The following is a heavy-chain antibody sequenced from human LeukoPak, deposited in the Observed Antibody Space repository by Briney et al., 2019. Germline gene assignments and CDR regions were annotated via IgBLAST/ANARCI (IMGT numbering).Heavy chain of an antibody. CDR3: AREREKTYDFWSGYYLYGWVDP. Sequence: PGGSLRLSCAASGFTFSDYYMSWIRQAPGKGLEWVSYISSSGSTIYYADSVKGRFTISRDNAKNSLYLQMNSLRAEDTAVYYCAREREKTYDFWSGYYLYGWVDPWGQGTLVTVSS. CDR1: GFTFSDYY. V-gene: IGHV3-11*01. J-gene: IGHJ5*02. CDR2: ISSSGSTI. D-gene: IGHD3-3*01.